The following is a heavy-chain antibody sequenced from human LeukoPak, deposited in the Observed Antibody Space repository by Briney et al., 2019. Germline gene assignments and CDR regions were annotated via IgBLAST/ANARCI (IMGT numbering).Heavy chain of an antibody. CDR1: GFTFSSYW. CDR2: INSDGSST. Sequence: GGSLRLSCAASGFTFSSYWMHWVRQAPGKGLVWVSRINSDGSSTSYADSVKGRFTISRDNAKNTLYLQMNSLRAEDTAVYNCARDSDGGHFDYWGQGTLVTVSS. CDR3: ARDSDGGHFDY. D-gene: IGHD4-23*01. V-gene: IGHV3-74*01. J-gene: IGHJ4*02.